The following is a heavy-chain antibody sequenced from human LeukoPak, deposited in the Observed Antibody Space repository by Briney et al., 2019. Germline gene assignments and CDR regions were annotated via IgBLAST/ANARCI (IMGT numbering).Heavy chain of an antibody. CDR3: VRGRYSSGWFKDKNWFDP. Sequence: SETLSLTCTVSGYSISSGYYWGWIRQPPGKGLEWIGSIYHSGSTYYNPSLKSRVTISVDTSKNQFSLKLSSVTAADTAVYYCVRGRYSSGWFKDKNWFDPWGQGIPVTVSS. CDR2: IYHSGST. V-gene: IGHV4-38-2*02. D-gene: IGHD6-19*01. CDR1: GYSISSGYY. J-gene: IGHJ5*02.